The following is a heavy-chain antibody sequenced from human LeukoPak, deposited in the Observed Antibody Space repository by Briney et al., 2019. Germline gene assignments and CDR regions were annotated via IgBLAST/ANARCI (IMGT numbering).Heavy chain of an antibody. CDR2: IYYSGST. Sequence: SETLSLTCTVSGGSISSYYWSWIRQPPGKGLEWIGYIYYSGSTNYNPSLKSRVTISVDSSKNQFSLKLNSVTAADTAVYYCARGKYSSSWWDYYYYMDVWGKGTTVTISS. CDR1: GGSISSYY. V-gene: IGHV4-59*01. D-gene: IGHD6-13*01. CDR3: ARGKYSSSWWDYYYYMDV. J-gene: IGHJ6*03.